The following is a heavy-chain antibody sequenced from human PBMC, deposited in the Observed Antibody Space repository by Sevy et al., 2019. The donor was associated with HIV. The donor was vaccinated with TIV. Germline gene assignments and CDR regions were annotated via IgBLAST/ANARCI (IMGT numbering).Heavy chain of an antibody. CDR1: GFTFSFYS. CDR2: ISSSGSNI. V-gene: IGHV3-21*01. J-gene: IGHJ4*02. CDR3: ARMSSPEDY. Sequence: GGSLRLSCAASGFTFSFYSMNWVRQAPGKGLEWVSSISSSGSNIYYADSVKGRFTISRDNANNSLYLQMNSLRPEDTAVYYCARMSSPEDYWGQGILVTVSS.